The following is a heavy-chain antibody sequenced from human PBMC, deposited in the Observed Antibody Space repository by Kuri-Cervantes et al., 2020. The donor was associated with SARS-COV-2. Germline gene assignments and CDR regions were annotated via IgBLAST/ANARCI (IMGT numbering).Heavy chain of an antibody. Sequence: SETLSLTCTVSGGSISSHYWSWIRQPPGKGLEWIGSIYYSGSTYYNPSLKSRVTISVDTSKNQFSLKLRSVTAAGTAVYYCARDRPGYCSTTTCLSWFDPWGQGALVTVSS. V-gene: IGHV4-59*11. CDR2: IYYSGST. J-gene: IGHJ5*02. CDR3: ARDRPGYCSTTTCLSWFDP. D-gene: IGHD2-2*01. CDR1: GGSISSHY.